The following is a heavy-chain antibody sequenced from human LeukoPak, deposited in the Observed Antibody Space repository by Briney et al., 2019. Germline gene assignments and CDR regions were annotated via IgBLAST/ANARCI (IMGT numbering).Heavy chain of an antibody. CDR3: AKARYSSSWWVVDY. CDR2: ISGSGGST. D-gene: IGHD6-6*01. Sequence: GGSLRLSCAASGFTFSSYAMSWVRQAPGMGLEWVSAISGSGGSTYYADSAKGRFTISRDNSKNTVYLQMNSLRAEDTAVYYCAKARYSSSWWVVDYWGQGTLVTVSS. V-gene: IGHV3-23*01. CDR1: GFTFSSYA. J-gene: IGHJ4*02.